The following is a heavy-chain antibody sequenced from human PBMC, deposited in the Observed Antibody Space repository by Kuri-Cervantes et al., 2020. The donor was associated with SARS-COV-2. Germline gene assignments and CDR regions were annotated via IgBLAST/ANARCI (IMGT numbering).Heavy chain of an antibody. CDR3: AREDVVPATLRGYYYNNGMDV. CDR2: ISSTSSYI. J-gene: IGHJ6*02. V-gene: IGHV3-21*01. CDR1: GFTFSSYS. D-gene: IGHD2-15*01. Sequence: GGSLRLSCAASGFTFSSYSMNWVRQAPGKGLEWVSSISSTSSYIYYADSVKGRFTISRDNAKNSLYLQMNSLGPEDTAVYYCAREDVVPATLRGYYYNNGMDVWGQGTTVTVSS.